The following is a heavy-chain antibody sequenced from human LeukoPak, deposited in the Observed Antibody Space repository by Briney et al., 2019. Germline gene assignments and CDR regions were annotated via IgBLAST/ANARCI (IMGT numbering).Heavy chain of an antibody. Sequence: SQTLSLTCTVSGGSISSGGYYWSWIRQPPGKGLEWIGYIYHSGSTYYNPSLKSRVTISVDRSKNQFSLKLSSVTAADTAVYYCATQTWVRDAIDIWGQGTMVTVSS. D-gene: IGHD1-26*01. J-gene: IGHJ3*02. CDR3: ATQTWVRDAIDI. CDR1: GGSISSGGYY. V-gene: IGHV4-30-2*01. CDR2: IYHSGST.